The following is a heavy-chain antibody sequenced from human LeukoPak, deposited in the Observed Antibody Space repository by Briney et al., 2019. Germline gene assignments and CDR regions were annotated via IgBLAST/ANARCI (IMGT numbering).Heavy chain of an antibody. D-gene: IGHD6-13*01. J-gene: IGHJ4*02. CDR2: INHSGST. CDR1: GGSFCGYY. V-gene: IGHV4-34*01. CDR3: AREGVAAAGTLYYFDY. Sequence: PSETLSFTSAVYGGSFCGYYWSWIRQPPGQGLEWIGEINHSGSTNYNPSLKSRVTISVDTSKNQFSLKLSSVTAADTAVYYCAREGVAAAGTLYYFDYWGQGTLVTVSS.